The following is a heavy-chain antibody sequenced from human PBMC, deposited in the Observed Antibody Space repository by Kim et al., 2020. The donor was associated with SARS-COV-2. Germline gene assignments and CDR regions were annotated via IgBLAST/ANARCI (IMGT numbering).Heavy chain of an antibody. CDR2: IDPSDSYT. J-gene: IGHJ3*02. CDR1: GYSFTSYW. Sequence: GESLKISCKGSGYSFTSYWISWVRQMPGKGLEWMGRIDPSDSYTNYSPSFQGHVTISADKSISTAYLQWSSLKASDTAMYYCARRLTIPNYDSSGTDAFDIWGQGTMVTVSS. D-gene: IGHD3-22*01. V-gene: IGHV5-10-1*01. CDR3: ARRLTIPNYDSSGTDAFDI.